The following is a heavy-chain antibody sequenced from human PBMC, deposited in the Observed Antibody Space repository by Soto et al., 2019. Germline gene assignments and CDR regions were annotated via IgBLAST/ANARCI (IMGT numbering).Heavy chain of an antibody. CDR2: IYFRGTT. V-gene: IGHV4-59*01. CDR3: ARMNYYDTSGYPFDY. Sequence: SDTRSLTCTVSGGSISSYYWSWIRQPPGKGLEWIGYIYFRGTTNYNPSLKSRVTMSADTSKNQFSLKLNSVTAADTAVYYCARMNYYDTSGYPFDYWGQGMMVTVS. CDR1: GGSISSYY. D-gene: IGHD3-22*01. J-gene: IGHJ4*02.